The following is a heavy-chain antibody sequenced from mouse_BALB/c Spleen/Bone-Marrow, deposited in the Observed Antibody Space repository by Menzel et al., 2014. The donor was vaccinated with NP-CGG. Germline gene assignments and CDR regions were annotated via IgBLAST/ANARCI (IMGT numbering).Heavy chain of an antibody. D-gene: IGHD1-3*01. V-gene: IGHV1-69*02. J-gene: IGHJ3*01. Sequence: QVQLKESGAEFVKPGASVKLSCKASGYTFTTYWMHWVKQRPGQGLEWIGQIDPSDSYTNCSQKFKGKATLTVDKSSSTAYMQPSSLSSEDSAVYYCARGGDNYAWFPYWGQGTLVTVSA. CDR3: ARGGDNYAWFPY. CDR1: GYTFTTYW. CDR2: IDPSDSYT.